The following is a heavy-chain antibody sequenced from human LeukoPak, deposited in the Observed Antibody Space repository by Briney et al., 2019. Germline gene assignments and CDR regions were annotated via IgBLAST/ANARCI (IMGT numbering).Heavy chain of an antibody. D-gene: IGHD3-9*01. CDR2: ISGRSGST. CDR3: ATGPTYYDILTGYYRHYFQH. Sequence: PGGSLRLSCAASGFTFSSYGMSWVRQAPGKGLEWVSAISGRSGSTYYADSVKGRFTISRDNSKNTLYLQMNSLRAEDTAVYYCATGPTYYDILTGYYRHYFQHWGQGTLVTVSS. J-gene: IGHJ1*01. CDR1: GFTFSSYG. V-gene: IGHV3-23*01.